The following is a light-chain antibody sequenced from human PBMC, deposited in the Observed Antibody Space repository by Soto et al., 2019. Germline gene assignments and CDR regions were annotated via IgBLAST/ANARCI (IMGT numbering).Light chain of an antibody. Sequence: DIQMTQSPSTLSASIGDRVTITCRASQSISGWLAWYQQRPGKAPKLLIYKASSLESGVPSRFSGSGYGTEFTLTISSLQPDDFATYYCQQYHTYWTFGQGTKVDIK. CDR1: QSISGW. J-gene: IGKJ1*01. V-gene: IGKV1-5*03. CDR3: QQYHTYWT. CDR2: KAS.